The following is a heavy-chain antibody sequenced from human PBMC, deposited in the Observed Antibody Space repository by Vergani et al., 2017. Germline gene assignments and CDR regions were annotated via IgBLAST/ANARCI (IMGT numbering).Heavy chain of an antibody. CDR1: GYSISSGYY. V-gene: IGHV4-38-2*01. D-gene: IGHD3-3*01. Sequence: QVQLQESGPGLVKPSETLSLTCAVSGYSISSGYYWGWIRQPPGKGLEWIGSMYQSGSTYYNPSLKSRVTISVDTSKNQFSLKLSSVTAADTAVYYCARVRTSFGVALFDYWGQGTLVTVSS. J-gene: IGHJ4*02. CDR3: ARVRTSFGVALFDY. CDR2: MYQSGST.